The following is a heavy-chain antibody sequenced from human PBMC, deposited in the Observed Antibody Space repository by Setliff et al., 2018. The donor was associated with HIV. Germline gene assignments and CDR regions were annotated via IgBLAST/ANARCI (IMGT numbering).Heavy chain of an antibody. CDR2: INTYNGNT. D-gene: IGHD2-21*01. V-gene: IGHV1-18*01. CDR1: GYNFVGYG. CDR3: ARGGPARVALLYWFDP. Sequence: KVSCKASGYNFVGYGINWLRQAPGQGLEWMGWINTYNGNTKYGQKFQGSVTMTTDTSTSTVYMELRNLRSDDTAVYFCARGGPARVALLYWFDPWGQGTLVTVSS. J-gene: IGHJ5*02.